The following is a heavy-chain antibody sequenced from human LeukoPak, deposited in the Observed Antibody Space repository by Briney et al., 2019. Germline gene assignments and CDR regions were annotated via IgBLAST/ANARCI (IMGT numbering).Heavy chain of an antibody. CDR1: GGSINDFY. D-gene: IGHD5-12*01. Sequence: KPSETLSLTCTVSGGSINDFYWSWIRQPPGKGLEWIGSIYYSGSTYYNPSLKSRVTISVDTSKNQFSLKLSSVTAADTAVYYCARRLWGSGYGVDYWGQGTLVTVSS. CDR3: ARRLWGSGYGVDY. CDR2: IYYSGST. V-gene: IGHV4-39*01. J-gene: IGHJ4*02.